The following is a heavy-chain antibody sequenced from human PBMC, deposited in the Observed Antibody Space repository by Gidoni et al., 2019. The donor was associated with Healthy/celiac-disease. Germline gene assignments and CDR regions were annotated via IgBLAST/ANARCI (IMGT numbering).Heavy chain of an antibody. Sequence: QVQLVQSGAEVKKPGSSVKVSGKDSGGTFSSYAISWVRQAPGQGLEWMGRIIPILGIANYPQKFQGRVTITADKSTSTAYMELSSLRSEDTAVYYCGDHMITFGGVIVMSEYFHHWGQGTLVTVSS. CDR3: GDHMITFGGVIVMSEYFHH. J-gene: IGHJ1*01. CDR1: GGTFSSYA. CDR2: IIPILGIA. D-gene: IGHD3-16*02. V-gene: IGHV1-69*09.